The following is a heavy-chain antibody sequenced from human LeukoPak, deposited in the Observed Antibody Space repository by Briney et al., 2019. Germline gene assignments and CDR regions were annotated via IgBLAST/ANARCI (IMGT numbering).Heavy chain of an antibody. CDR2: IYYSGGT. V-gene: IGHV4-59*11. D-gene: IGHD6-13*01. J-gene: IGHJ6*03. CDR3: ARGLSAAGTVYMDV. CDR1: AGSISSHY. Sequence: PSETLSLTCTVSAGSISSHYWSWIRQPPGKGLEWIGYIYYSGGTNYNPSLKSRVTISVDTSKNQFSLKLSSVTAADTAVYYCARGLSAAGTVYMDVWGKGTTVTVSS.